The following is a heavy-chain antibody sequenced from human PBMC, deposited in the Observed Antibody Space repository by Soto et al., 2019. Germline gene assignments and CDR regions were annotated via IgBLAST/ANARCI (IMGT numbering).Heavy chain of an antibody. CDR3: ARDPTTVVTTVDY. J-gene: IGHJ4*02. D-gene: IGHD4-17*01. CDR2: IWYDGSNK. V-gene: IGHV3-33*01. Sequence: QVQLVESGGGVVQPGRSLRLSCAASGFTFSSYGMHWVRQAPGKGLEWVAVIWYDGSNKYYADSVKGRFTISRDNSKNTLYLQMNSLRAEDTAVYYCARDPTTVVTTVDYWGQGTLFTVSS. CDR1: GFTFSSYG.